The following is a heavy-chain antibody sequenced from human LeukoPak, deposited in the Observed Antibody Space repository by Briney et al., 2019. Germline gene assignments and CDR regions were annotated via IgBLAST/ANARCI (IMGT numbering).Heavy chain of an antibody. V-gene: IGHV3-7*02. J-gene: IGHJ5*02. CDR3: ARAPLVLQYRWWFDP. D-gene: IGHD5-24*01. CDR2: IKQDGSEK. CDR1: GFTFSSYW. Sequence: PGGSLRLSCAASGFTFSSYWMSWVRQAPGKGLEWVANIKQDGSEKYYVDSVKGRFTISKDNAKNSLYLQMNSLRAEDTAVYHCARAPLVLQYRWWFDPWGRGTLVIVSS.